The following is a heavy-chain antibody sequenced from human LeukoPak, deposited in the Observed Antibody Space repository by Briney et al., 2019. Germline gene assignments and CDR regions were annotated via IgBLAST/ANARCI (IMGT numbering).Heavy chain of an antibody. CDR1: GYTFTSYD. Sequence: ASVKVSCKASGYTFTSYDINWVRQATGQGLEWMGWMNPNSGNTGYAQKFQGRVTMTRNTSISTAYMELSSLRSEDTAVYYCARTRYCSSTSCRTNWLDPWGQGTLVTVSS. D-gene: IGHD2-2*01. J-gene: IGHJ5*02. V-gene: IGHV1-8*01. CDR3: ARTRYCSSTSCRTNWLDP. CDR2: MNPNSGNT.